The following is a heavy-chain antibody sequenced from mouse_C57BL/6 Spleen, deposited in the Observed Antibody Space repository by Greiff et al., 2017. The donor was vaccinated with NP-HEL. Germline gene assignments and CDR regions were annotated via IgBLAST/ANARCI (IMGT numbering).Heavy chain of an antibody. Sequence: QVQLQQPGAELVRPGSSVKLSCKASGYTFTSYWMDWVKQRPGQGLEWIGNIYPSDSETHYNQKFKDKATLTVDKSSSTAYMQLSSLTSEDSAVYYCARPFGYYGSSYDWGQGTTLTVSS. V-gene: IGHV1-61*01. CDR1: GYTFTSYW. CDR3: ARPFGYYGSSYD. J-gene: IGHJ2*01. D-gene: IGHD1-1*01. CDR2: IYPSDSET.